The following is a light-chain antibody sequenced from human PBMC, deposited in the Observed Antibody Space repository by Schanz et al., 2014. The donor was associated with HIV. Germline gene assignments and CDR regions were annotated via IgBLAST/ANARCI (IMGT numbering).Light chain of an antibody. CDR3: SSYASRKVVL. V-gene: IGLV2-14*03. CDR2: SVT. Sequence: QSVLTQPASVSGSPGQSIAISCIGTSSDVGGYNYVSWYQQHPGKAPKLLIYSVTGRPSGVSNRFSGSKSDNTASLTISGLQAEDEGIYYCSSYASRKVVLFGGGTKLTVL. CDR1: SSDVGGYNY. J-gene: IGLJ3*02.